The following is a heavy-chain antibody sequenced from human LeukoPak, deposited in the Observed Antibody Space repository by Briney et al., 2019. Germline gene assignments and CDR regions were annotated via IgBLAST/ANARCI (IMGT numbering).Heavy chain of an antibody. V-gene: IGHV4-59*01. J-gene: IGHJ6*02. CDR1: GGSISSYY. D-gene: IGHD3-22*01. CDR2: IYYSGST. CDR3: ASSGSDYYDSRFYYYGMDV. Sequence: PSETLSLTCTVSGGSISSYYWNWIRQPPGKGLEWIGYIYYSGSTNYNPSLKSRVTISVDTSKNQFSLKLSSVTAADTAVYYCASSGSDYYDSRFYYYGMDVWGQGTTVTVSS.